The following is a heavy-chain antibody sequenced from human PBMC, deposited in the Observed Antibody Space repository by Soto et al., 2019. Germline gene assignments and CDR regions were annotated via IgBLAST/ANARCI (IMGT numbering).Heavy chain of an antibody. CDR3: ATVHNTSRSFDY. D-gene: IGHD1-20*01. V-gene: IGHV3-23*01. CDR1: GFTFNIYA. Sequence: GGSLRLSCAASGFTFNIYAMTWVRQAPGRGLEWVSTTGATGRTTYYSDAVKGRFTVSRDNSKNTLDLQMSNLRAEDTAVYYCATVHNTSRSFDYWGQGTLVTVSS. CDR2: TGATGRTT. J-gene: IGHJ4*02.